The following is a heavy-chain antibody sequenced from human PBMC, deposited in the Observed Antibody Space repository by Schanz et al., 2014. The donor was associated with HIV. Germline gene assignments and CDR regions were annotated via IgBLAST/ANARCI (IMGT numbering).Heavy chain of an antibody. D-gene: IGHD5-18*01. CDR2: INPNSGRT. V-gene: IGHV1-2*02. J-gene: IGHJ4*02. CDR3: ARERHYSYGLEGLRY. Sequence: QVQLVQSGAEVKSPGASVKVSCRASGYSFTDHYIHWVRQAPGQGLEWMGWINPNSGRTKYAENFQGRVTLTTDAANNTAYLEMSNLRSDDTAVYYCARERHYSYGLEGLRYWGQGTLITVSS. CDR1: GYSFTDHY.